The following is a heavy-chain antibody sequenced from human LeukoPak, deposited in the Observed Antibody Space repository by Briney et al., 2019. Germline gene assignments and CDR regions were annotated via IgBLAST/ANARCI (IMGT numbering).Heavy chain of an antibody. D-gene: IGHD4-11*01. CDR1: GGSISSYY. Sequence: PSETLSLTCTVSGGSISSYYWSWIRQPPGRGLEWIGYIYYSGYTNYNPSLTSRLSMSVDLSKNQFSLKLNSVTAADTAVYYCARGATTVTPNDYWGQGTLVTVSS. V-gene: IGHV4-59*01. J-gene: IGHJ4*02. CDR2: IYYSGYT. CDR3: ARGATTVTPNDY.